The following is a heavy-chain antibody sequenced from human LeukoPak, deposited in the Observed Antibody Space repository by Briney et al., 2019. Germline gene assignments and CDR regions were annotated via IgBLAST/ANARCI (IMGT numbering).Heavy chain of an antibody. V-gene: IGHV3-21*01. CDR1: GFTFSSYS. J-gene: IGHJ4*02. Sequence: GGSLRLSCAASGFTFSSYSMNWVRQAPGKGLEWVSSISSSSYIYYADSVKGRFTISRDNAKNSLYLQMNSLGAEDTAVYYCARYYYYGSGCFYYWGQGTLVTVSS. CDR2: ISSSSYI. CDR3: ARYYYYGSGCFYY. D-gene: IGHD3-10*01.